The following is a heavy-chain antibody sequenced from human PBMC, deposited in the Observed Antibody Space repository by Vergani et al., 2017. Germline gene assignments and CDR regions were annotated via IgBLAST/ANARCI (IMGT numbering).Heavy chain of an antibody. J-gene: IGHJ6*04. CDR1: GFTLSDYW. CDR3: AMTLKFFHLDV. CDR2: TRNKARRYST. V-gene: IGHV3-72*01. D-gene: IGHD3-3*01. Sequence: EVRLVESGGGVVQTGGSLRLSCATSGFTLSDYWMDWVRQAPGKGLEWVARTRNKARRYSTEYAASVRGRFIVSRDTSGKSVSLQMTRLRIDDTAVYFCAMTLKFFHLDVWGKGTTVTVSS.